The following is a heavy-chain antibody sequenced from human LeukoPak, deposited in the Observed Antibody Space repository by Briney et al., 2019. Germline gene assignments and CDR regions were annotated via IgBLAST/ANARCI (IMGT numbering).Heavy chain of an antibody. J-gene: IGHJ4*02. CDR3: ARDSALAVAGTFPGY. CDR1: GYTFTGYN. D-gene: IGHD6-19*01. V-gene: IGHV1-2*02. Sequence: GASVKVSCKASGYTFTGYNTHWVRQAPGQGLEWLGWINPNTGGTNYAEKFQGRVTMTRDTSISTAYMELSRLRSDDTAVYYCARDSALAVAGTFPGYWGQGTLVTVSS. CDR2: INPNTGGT.